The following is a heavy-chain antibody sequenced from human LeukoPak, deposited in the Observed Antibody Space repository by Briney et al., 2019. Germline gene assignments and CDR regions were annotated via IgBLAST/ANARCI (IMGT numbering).Heavy chain of an antibody. V-gene: IGHV4-39*07. CDR2: IYYSGST. J-gene: IGHJ4*02. D-gene: IGHD3-22*01. CDR1: GGSISSSSYY. Sequence: SSETLSLTCTVSGGSISSSSYYWGWIRQPPGKGLEWIGSIYYSGSTYYNPSLKSRVTISVDTSKSQFSLKLSSVTAADTAVYYCAREGRPYYDSSGYPDYWGQGTLVTVSS. CDR3: AREGRPYYDSSGYPDY.